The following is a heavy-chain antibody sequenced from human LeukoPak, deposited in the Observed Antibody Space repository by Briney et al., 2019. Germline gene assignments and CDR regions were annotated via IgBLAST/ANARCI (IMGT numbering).Heavy chain of an antibody. J-gene: IGHJ4*02. Sequence: SQTLSLTCTVSGGSISSGSYYWSWIRQPAGKGLEWIGRIYTSGSTNYNPSLKSLVTISVDTSKNQFSLKLSSVTAADTAVYYCASANWGSSFDYWGQGTLVTVSS. D-gene: IGHD3-16*01. V-gene: IGHV4-61*02. CDR1: GGSISSGSYY. CDR3: ASANWGSSFDY. CDR2: IYTSGST.